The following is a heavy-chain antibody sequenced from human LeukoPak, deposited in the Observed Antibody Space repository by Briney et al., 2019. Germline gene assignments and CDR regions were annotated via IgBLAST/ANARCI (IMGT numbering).Heavy chain of an antibody. V-gene: IGHV3-48*03. Sequence: GGSLRLSCAASGFTFSNFEMNWVRQAPGKGLEWISYISTSRASTYYADSVKGRFTVSRDNAKNSMYLRMDTLRAEDTAVYYCARERGYNYGYSGYYDQWGQGILVTVSS. CDR1: GFTFSNFE. CDR3: ARERGYNYGYSGYYDQ. J-gene: IGHJ4*02. D-gene: IGHD5-18*01. CDR2: ISTSRAST.